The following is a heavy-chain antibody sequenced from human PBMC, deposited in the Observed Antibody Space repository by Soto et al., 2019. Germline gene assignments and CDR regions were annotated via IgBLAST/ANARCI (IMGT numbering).Heavy chain of an antibody. D-gene: IGHD3-16*02. Sequence: GGSLSLSCAASGFTVSSNYMGWVRQAPGKGLEWVSVIYSGGSTYYADSVKDRFTISRHNSKNTLYLQMNSLRAEDTAVYYCARNIYDYIWGSYRGEWGYYYMDVWGKGTTVTV. V-gene: IGHV3-53*04. CDR3: ARNIYDYIWGSYRGEWGYYYMDV. CDR1: GFTVSSNY. CDR2: IYSGGST. J-gene: IGHJ6*03.